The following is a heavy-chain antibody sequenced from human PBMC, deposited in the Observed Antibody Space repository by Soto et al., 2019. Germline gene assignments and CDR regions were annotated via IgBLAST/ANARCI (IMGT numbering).Heavy chain of an antibody. Sequence: SETLSLTALVSGCSVSSGSSYRNWIRQPPGKGLGWIGYIYSSGSTIYNPSCRRRVSLSLDTYKNQFSLNLNSLTAADTAVYYCARDSYCHLWPLGLGTLVTVPS. CDR2: IYSSGST. CDR3: ARDSYCHLWP. CDR1: GCSVSSGSSY. V-gene: IGHV4-61*01. J-gene: IGHJ5*02. D-gene: IGHD3-10*01.